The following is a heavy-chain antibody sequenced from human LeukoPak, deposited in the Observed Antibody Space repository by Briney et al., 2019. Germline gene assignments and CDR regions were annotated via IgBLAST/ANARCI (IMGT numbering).Heavy chain of an antibody. J-gene: IGHJ4*02. V-gene: IGHV3-20*04. Sequence: GGSLRLSCAASGFTFDDYGMSWVRQAPGKGLEWFSGINWNGGSTGYADSVKGRFTISRDNAKNSLYLQMNSLRAEDTALYYCASYDSSGYEHPYWGQGTLVTVSS. D-gene: IGHD3-22*01. CDR3: ASYDSSGYEHPY. CDR1: GFTFDDYG. CDR2: INWNGGST.